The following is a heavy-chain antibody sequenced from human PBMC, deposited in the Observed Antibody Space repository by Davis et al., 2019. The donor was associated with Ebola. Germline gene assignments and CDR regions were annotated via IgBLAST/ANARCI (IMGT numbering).Heavy chain of an antibody. D-gene: IGHD2-15*01. CDR3: ARLALYCSGGSCYLGDVDY. J-gene: IGHJ4*02. Sequence: ASVKVSCKASGYTFTSYGISWVRQAPGQGLEWMGWISAYNGNTNYAQKFQGRVTMTTDTSTSTAYMELRSLRSDDTAVYYCARLALYCSGGSCYLGDVDYWGQGTLVTVSS. CDR1: GYTFTSYG. CDR2: ISAYNGNT. V-gene: IGHV1-18*01.